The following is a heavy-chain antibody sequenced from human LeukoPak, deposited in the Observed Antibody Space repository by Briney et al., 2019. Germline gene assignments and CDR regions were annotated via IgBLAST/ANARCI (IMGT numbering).Heavy chain of an antibody. CDR1: GYTFTGYY. D-gene: IGHD3-10*01. J-gene: IGHJ5*02. Sequence: ASVKVSCKASGYTFTGYYMHWVRRAPGQGLEWMGWINPNSGGTNYAQKFQGRVTMTRDTSISTAYMELSRLRSDDTAVYYCARETGKLLWFGELSKSYNWFDPWGQGTLVTVSS. CDR3: ARETGKLLWFGELSKSYNWFDP. V-gene: IGHV1-2*02. CDR2: INPNSGGT.